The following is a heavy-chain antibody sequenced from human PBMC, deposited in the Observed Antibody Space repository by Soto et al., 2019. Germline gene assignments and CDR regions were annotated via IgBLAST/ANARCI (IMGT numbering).Heavy chain of an antibody. CDR1: GFTFTSSA. CDR2: IVVGSGNT. CDR3: AAEAYSNYGGYYYGMDV. Sequence: SVKVSCKASGFTFTSSAVQWVRQARGQRLEWIGWIVVGSGNTNYAQKFQERVTITRDMSTSTAYMELSSLRSEDTAVYYCAAEAYSNYGGYYYGMDVWGQGTTVTVSS. V-gene: IGHV1-58*01. J-gene: IGHJ6*02. D-gene: IGHD4-4*01.